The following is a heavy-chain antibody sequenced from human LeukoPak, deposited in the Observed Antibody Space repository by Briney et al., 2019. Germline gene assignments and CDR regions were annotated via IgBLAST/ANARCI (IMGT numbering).Heavy chain of an antibody. Sequence: GGSLRLSCAASGFSLRSSEMNWVRQAPGKGLEWVAVIWYDGSNKHYADSVKGRLTISRDNSKSTLYLQMNSLRAEDTAVYYCARYCSGGSCYSGMDVWGQGTTVIVSS. CDR3: ARYCSGGSCYSGMDV. CDR1: GFSLRSSE. D-gene: IGHD2-15*01. J-gene: IGHJ6*02. V-gene: IGHV3-33*08. CDR2: IWYDGSNK.